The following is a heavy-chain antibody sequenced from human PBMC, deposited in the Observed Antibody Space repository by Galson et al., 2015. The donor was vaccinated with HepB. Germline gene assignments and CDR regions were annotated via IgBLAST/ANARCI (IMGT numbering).Heavy chain of an antibody. Sequence: SVKVSCKASGGTFSSYAISWVRQAPGQGLEWMGGIIPIFGTANYAQKFQGRVTITADESTSTAYMELSSLRSEDTAVYYCARDPPLGLLGGAFDIWGQGTMVTVSS. J-gene: IGHJ3*02. V-gene: IGHV1-69*13. CDR1: GGTFSSYA. CDR3: ARDPPLGLLGGAFDI. D-gene: IGHD3-10*01. CDR2: IIPIFGTA.